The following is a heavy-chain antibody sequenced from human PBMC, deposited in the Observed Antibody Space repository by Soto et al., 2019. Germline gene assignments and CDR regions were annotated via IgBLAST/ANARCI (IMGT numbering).Heavy chain of an antibody. V-gene: IGHV4-31*03. CDR3: ARGFQIVVVPAAQGAVRENWLDP. CDR2: IYYSGST. Sequence: SETLSLTCTVSGGSISSGGYYWSWIRQHPGKGLEWIGYIYYSGSTYYNPSLKSRVTISVDTSKNQFSLKLSSVTAADTAVYYCARGFQIVVVPAAQGAVRENWLDPWGQGTLVTVSS. D-gene: IGHD2-2*01. CDR1: GGSISSGGYY. J-gene: IGHJ5*02.